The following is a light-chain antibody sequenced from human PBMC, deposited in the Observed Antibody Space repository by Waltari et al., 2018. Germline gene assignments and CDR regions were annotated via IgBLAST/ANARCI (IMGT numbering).Light chain of an antibody. J-gene: IGKJ1*01. CDR2: KAS. CDR1: QSIGTW. V-gene: IGKV1-5*03. CDR3: QQYDTSSRT. Sequence: DIQMTQSPSTLSASVGDRVTITCRASQSIGTWLAWCQLKPGEGPKLLIYKASNLESGVPSRFSGSGSGTEFTLTISSLQPDDLATYYCQQYDTSSRTFGQGTKVAIK.